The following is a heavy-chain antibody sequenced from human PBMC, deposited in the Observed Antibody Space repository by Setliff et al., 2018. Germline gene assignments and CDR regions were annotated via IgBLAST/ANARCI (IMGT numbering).Heavy chain of an antibody. Sequence: ASETLSLTCTVSGGSISRSSYYWGWIRQPPGKGLEWIGSIYHTGTTYYNPSLKSRVTISVDTSKNQFSLRLSSVTAADTAVYYCAMGRQEVAAAGKTQIDYWGQGTLVTVSS. CDR2: IYHTGTT. J-gene: IGHJ4*02. D-gene: IGHD6-13*01. CDR3: AMGRQEVAAAGKTQIDY. CDR1: GGSISRSSYY. V-gene: IGHV4-39*07.